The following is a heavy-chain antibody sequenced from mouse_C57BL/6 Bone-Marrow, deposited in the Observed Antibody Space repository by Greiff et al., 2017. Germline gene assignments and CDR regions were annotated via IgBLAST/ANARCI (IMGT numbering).Heavy chain of an antibody. Sequence: VQLQQSGPELVKPGASVKISCKASGYTFTDYYMNWVKQSHGKSLEWIGDINPNNGGTSYNQKFKGKATLTVDKSSSTAYMELRSLTSEDSAVYYCAREGNYVCFDYWGQGTTLTVSS. J-gene: IGHJ2*01. V-gene: IGHV1-26*01. D-gene: IGHD2-1*01. CDR3: AREGNYVCFDY. CDR1: GYTFTDYY. CDR2: INPNNGGT.